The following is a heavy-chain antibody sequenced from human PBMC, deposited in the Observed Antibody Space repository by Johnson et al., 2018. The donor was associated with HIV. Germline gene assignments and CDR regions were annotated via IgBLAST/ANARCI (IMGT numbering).Heavy chain of an antibody. V-gene: IGHV3-30*04. J-gene: IGHJ3*01. CDR3: AREPELELQFSHAFDF. Sequence: QVQLVESGGGVAQPGRSLRLSCVASGFTFSSYALHWVRQAPGKGLEWVAVISFDGRIKYYADSVKGRFTISRDNAKNSLYLHMNSLRAEDTALYYCAREPELELQFSHAFDFWGQGTMVSVSS. CDR1: GFTFSSYA. D-gene: IGHD1-7*01. CDR2: ISFDGRIK.